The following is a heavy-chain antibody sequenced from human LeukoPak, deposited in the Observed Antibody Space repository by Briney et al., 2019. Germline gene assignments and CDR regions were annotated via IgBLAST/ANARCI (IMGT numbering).Heavy chain of an antibody. Sequence: ASVKVSCKASGYTFTSYGICWVRQAPGQGLEWMGWISAYNGNTNYAQKLQGRVTMTTDTSTSTAYMELRSLRSDDTAVYYCTRDGDIVVVVAANYFDYWGQGTLVTVSS. J-gene: IGHJ4*02. CDR2: ISAYNGNT. CDR3: TRDGDIVVVVAANYFDY. V-gene: IGHV1-18*04. D-gene: IGHD2-15*01. CDR1: GYTFTSYG.